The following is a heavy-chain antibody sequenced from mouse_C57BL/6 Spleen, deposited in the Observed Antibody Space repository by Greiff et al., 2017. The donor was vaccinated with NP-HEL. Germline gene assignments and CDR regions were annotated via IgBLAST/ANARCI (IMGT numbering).Heavy chain of an antibody. J-gene: IGHJ2*01. V-gene: IGHV1-59*01. Sequence: VQLQQPGAELVRPGTSVKLSCKASGYTFTSYWMHWVKQRPGQGLEWIGVIDPSDSYTNYNQKFKGKATLTVDTSSSTAYMPLSSLTSEDSAVYYCAREAYGNYFDYWGQGTTLTVSS. CDR2: IDPSDSYT. D-gene: IGHD2-1*01. CDR1: GYTFTSYW. CDR3: AREAYGNYFDY.